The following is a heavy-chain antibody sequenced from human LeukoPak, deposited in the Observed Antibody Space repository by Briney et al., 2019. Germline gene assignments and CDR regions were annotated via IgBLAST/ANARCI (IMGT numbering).Heavy chain of an antibody. D-gene: IGHD6-25*01. CDR1: GYTFTSYD. CDR2: MNPNSGNT. Sequence: ASVKVSCKASGYTFTSYDINWVRQATGQGLEWMGWMNPNSGNTGYAQKFQGRVTITRNTSISTAHMELSSLRSEDTAVYYCARGEPGGNGWNYWGQGTLVTVSS. CDR3: ARGEPGGNGWNY. J-gene: IGHJ4*02. V-gene: IGHV1-8*03.